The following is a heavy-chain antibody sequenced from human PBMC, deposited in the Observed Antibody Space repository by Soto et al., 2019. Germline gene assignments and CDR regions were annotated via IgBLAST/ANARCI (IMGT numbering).Heavy chain of an antibody. D-gene: IGHD2-15*01. Sequence: SVKVSCKASGGTFSSYAISWVRQAPGQGLEWMGGIIPIFGTANYAQKFQGRVTITADESTSTAYMELSSLRSEDTAVYYCARTPIEPNWFDHWGQGTLVTVSS. V-gene: IGHV1-69*13. J-gene: IGHJ5*02. CDR2: IIPIFGTA. CDR1: GGTFSSYA. CDR3: ARTPIEPNWFDH.